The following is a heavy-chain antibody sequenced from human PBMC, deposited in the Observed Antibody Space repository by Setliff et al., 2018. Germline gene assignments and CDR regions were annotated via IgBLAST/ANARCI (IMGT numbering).Heavy chain of an antibody. D-gene: IGHD5-18*01. V-gene: IGHV3-21*01. CDR1: GFTFASYA. Sequence: PGGSLRLSCGASGFTFASYAMSWVRQAPGKGLEWVASFSSRNDYIYHADSVKGRFTISRDNAKTSLYLQMDSLRVEDTAVYFCARSPGWIPWFDSWGQGTLVTVS. J-gene: IGHJ5*01. CDR3: ARSPGWIPWFDS. CDR2: FSSRNDYI.